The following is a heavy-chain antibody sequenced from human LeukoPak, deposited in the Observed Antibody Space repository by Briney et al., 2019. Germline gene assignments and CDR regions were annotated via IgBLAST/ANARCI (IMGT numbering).Heavy chain of an antibody. CDR3: ARHWMAVAPYWYFDL. V-gene: IGHV4-61*03. D-gene: IGHD6-19*01. CDR2: IYYSGST. Sequence: SETLSLTCTVSGGSISSGGYYWSWIRQHPGKGLERIGYIYYSGSTNYNPSLKSRVSISVDTSKNHFSLKLSSLTAADTAVYYCARHWMAVAPYWYFDLWGRGTLVTVSS. J-gene: IGHJ2*01. CDR1: GGSISSGGYY.